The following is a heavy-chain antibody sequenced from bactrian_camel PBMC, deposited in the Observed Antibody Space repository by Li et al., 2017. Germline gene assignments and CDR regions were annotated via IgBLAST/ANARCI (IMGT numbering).Heavy chain of an antibody. J-gene: IGHJ6*01. D-gene: IGHD4*01. CDR2: ISASGHST. CDR1: GFTFDANA. CDR3: AADPLYSDYGDILGY. V-gene: IGHV3-1*01. Sequence: VQLVESGGGSVQAGGSLRLSCAASGFTFDANAMGWIRQAPGKGLEWVSGISASGHSTGYADSMKGRFTISRDNAKNTVYLQMNSLKSEDTALFYCAADPLYSDYGDILGYWGQGTQVTVS.